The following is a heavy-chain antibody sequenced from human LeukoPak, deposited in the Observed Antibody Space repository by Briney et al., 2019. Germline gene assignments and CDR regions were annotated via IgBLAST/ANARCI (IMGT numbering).Heavy chain of an antibody. V-gene: IGHV3-74*01. CDR3: ARGRNPTSTLNYGMDV. CDR1: GFTFSSYW. Sequence: PGGSLRLSCAASGFTFSSYWMHWVRQAPGKGLVWVSRINSDGSSTSYADSVKGRFTISRDNAKNSLYLQMNSLRDEDTAVYYCARGRNPTSTLNYGMDVWGQGTTVTVSS. J-gene: IGHJ6*02. CDR2: INSDGSST.